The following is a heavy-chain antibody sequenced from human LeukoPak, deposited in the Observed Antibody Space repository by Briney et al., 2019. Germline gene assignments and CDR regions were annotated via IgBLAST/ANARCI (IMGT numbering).Heavy chain of an antibody. CDR1: EFAFSRYW. J-gene: IGHJ3*02. Sequence: GGSLRLSCAASEFAFSRYWMGWVRQAPGKGLEWVAHIKQDGSAKYYVDSVKGRFTISRGNAKNSLYLQMSSLRAEDTAVFYCVRDSSGRTHDAFDIWGLGTMVTVSS. V-gene: IGHV3-7*05. D-gene: IGHD3-22*01. CDR2: IKQDGSAK. CDR3: VRDSSGRTHDAFDI.